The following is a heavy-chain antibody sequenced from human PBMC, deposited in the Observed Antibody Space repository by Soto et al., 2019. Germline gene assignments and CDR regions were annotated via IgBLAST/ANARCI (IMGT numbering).Heavy chain of an antibody. CDR3: VRGGGGGLFDP. D-gene: IGHD2-15*01. Sequence: ARGSLRLSCAVSGFTFGDSYMSWIRQAPGKGLEWLSYISPGSRYPAYADSVKGRFTISRDNAKRSLYLQMMSLTAEDTAIYYCVRGGGGGLFDPWGQGTMVTVSS. CDR2: ISPGSRYP. J-gene: IGHJ5*02. CDR1: GFTFGDSY. V-gene: IGHV3-11*06.